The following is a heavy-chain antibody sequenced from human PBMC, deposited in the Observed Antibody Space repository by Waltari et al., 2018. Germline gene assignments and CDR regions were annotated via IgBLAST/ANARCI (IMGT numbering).Heavy chain of an antibody. V-gene: IGHV4-34*01. Sequence: QVQLQQWGAGLLKPSEPLSLTCAVYGGSFSGYYWSWIRQPPGKGLEWIGEINERGRTNYNPSSKSRVKISGDTGKNKFALKVSAVTAAETAVYYCAREVGYCDLWGRGTLVTVSS. CDR3: AREVGYCDL. J-gene: IGHJ2*01. CDR2: INERGRT. D-gene: IGHD2-15*01. CDR1: GGSFSGYY.